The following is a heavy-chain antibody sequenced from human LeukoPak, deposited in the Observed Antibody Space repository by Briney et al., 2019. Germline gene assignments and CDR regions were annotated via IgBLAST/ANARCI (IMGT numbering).Heavy chain of an antibody. Sequence: ASVKVSCKASGYTFIGYYLHWVRQAPGQGLEWMGRINPNSGGTNYAQKFQGRVTMTRDTSINTAFMELSRLRSDDTAVYYCARLIAVAGTGMDYFDYWGQGTLVTVSS. J-gene: IGHJ4*02. V-gene: IGHV1-2*06. CDR1: GYTFIGYY. D-gene: IGHD6-19*01. CDR2: INPNSGGT. CDR3: ARLIAVAGTGMDYFDY.